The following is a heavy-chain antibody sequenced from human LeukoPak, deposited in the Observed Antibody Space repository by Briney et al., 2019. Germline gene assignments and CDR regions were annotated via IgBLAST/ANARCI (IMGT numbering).Heavy chain of an antibody. CDR2: IYYSGST. D-gene: IGHD1-7*01. V-gene: IGHV4-59*01. CDR3: ARVGNYRTFDFDY. Sequence: SETLSLTCTVSGGSISSYYWSWIRQPPGKGLEWIGYIYYSGSTNYNPSLKSRVTISVETSKNQFSLKLSSVTAADTAVFYYARVGNYRTFDFDYWGQGTLVTVSS. CDR1: GGSISSYY. J-gene: IGHJ4*02.